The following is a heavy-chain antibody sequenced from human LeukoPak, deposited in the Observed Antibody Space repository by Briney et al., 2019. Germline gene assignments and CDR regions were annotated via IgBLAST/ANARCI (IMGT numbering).Heavy chain of an antibody. J-gene: IGHJ4*02. Sequence: GGSLRLSCAASGFTFSDYSMEWVRQAPGKGLEWISYISSASTTLYYAASVKGRFTTSRDNAKNSLYLQMNSLRAEDTAVYYCARGCGLHLSPASSYYDSRCRYFDEWGQETLVTVSS. V-gene: IGHV3-48*04. CDR3: ARGCGLHLSPASSYYDSRCRYFDE. CDR2: ISSASTTL. D-gene: IGHD3-22*01. CDR1: GFTFSDYS.